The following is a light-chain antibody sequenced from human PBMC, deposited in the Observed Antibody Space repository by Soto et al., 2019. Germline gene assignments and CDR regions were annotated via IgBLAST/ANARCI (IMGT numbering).Light chain of an antibody. CDR2: GAS. CDR3: QLYGSSRP. J-gene: IGKJ1*01. V-gene: IGKV3-20*01. Sequence: EIVLTQSPGTLSLSPGERATLSCRASQSGSSSLAWYQQKPGQAPRLLIYGASSRAPGIPDRFSGSGSGPDLACTISRLESEDFAVYFCQLYGSSRPFGQGTKVEI. CDR1: QSGSSS.